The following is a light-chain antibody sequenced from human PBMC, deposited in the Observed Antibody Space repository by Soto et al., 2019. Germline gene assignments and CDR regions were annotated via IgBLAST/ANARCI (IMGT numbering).Light chain of an antibody. J-gene: IGLJ1*01. CDR3: SSYTSSSTYV. CDR2: DVS. CDR1: SSEVGSYNR. V-gene: IGLV2-18*02. Sequence: QSVLTPPPSLSGSPGQSGAISCTGTSSEVGSYNRVSWYQQPPGTAPKLMIYDVSNRPSGVPDRFSGSKSGNTASLTISGLQAEDEADYYCSSYTSSSTYVFGSGTKVTVL.